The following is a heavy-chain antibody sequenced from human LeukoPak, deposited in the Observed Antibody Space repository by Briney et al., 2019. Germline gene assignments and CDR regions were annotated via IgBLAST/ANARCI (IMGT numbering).Heavy chain of an antibody. D-gene: IGHD1-26*01. CDR3: ARDRSGSYPF. CDR2: ISYDGSNK. V-gene: IGHV3-30*03. Sequence: GGSLRLSCAASGFTFSSYGMHWVRQAPGKGLEWVSVISYDGSNKYYADSVKGRFTISRDNSKNTLYLQMNSLRTEDTAVYYCARDRSGSYPFWGQGTLVTVSS. J-gene: IGHJ4*02. CDR1: GFTFSSYG.